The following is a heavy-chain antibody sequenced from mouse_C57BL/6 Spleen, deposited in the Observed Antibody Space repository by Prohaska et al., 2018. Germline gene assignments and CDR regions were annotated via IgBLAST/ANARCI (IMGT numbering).Heavy chain of an antibody. CDR2: IDPSDSET. D-gene: IGHD2-1*01. CDR1: GYTFTSYW. V-gene: IGHV1-52*01. CDR3: AREGAYGNLDY. J-gene: IGHJ2*01. Sequence: QVQLQQPGAELVRPGSSVKLSCKASGYTFTSYWMHWVKQRPIQGLEWIGNIDPSDSETHYNQKFKDKATLTVDKSSSTAYMQLSSLTSEDSAVYYCAREGAYGNLDYWGQGTTLTVSS.